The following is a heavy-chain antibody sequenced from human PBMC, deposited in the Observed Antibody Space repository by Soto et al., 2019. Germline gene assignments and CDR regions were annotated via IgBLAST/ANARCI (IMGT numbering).Heavy chain of an antibody. Sequence: SETLSLTCTVSGGSISSYYWSWIRQPAVKGMEWIGRIHTTDGTNYNPSLKSLVTMSIDTSNNQFSLKLSSLTAADTAVYYCARALSSAAIVLYYFDYWGQGTLVTVSS. CDR1: GGSISSYY. V-gene: IGHV4-4*07. CDR2: IHTTDGT. J-gene: IGHJ4*02. CDR3: ARALSSAAIVLYYFDY. D-gene: IGHD6-13*01.